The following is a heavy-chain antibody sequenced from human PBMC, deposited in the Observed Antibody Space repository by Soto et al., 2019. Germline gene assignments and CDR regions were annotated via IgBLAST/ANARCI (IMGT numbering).Heavy chain of an antibody. D-gene: IGHD1-26*01. CDR1: GFTFSSYG. J-gene: IGHJ6*02. V-gene: IGHV3-33*01. CDR3: ARDRSGSYPRGGYYYYGMDV. Sequence: QVQLVESGGGVVQPGRSLRLSCAASGFTFSSYGMHWVRQAPGKGLEWVAVIWYDGSNKYYADSVKGRFTISRDNSKNTLYLQMNSLRAEDTAVYYCARDRSGSYPRGGYYYYGMDVWGQGTTVTVSS. CDR2: IWYDGSNK.